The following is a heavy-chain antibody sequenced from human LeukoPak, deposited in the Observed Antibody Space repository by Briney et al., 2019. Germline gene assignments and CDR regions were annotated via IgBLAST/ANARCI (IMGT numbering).Heavy chain of an antibody. Sequence: PSETLSLTCSVSGGSISSGSYDWSWIRQPAGKGLEWIGRIYSSGSTNYNPSLMSRVSISVDTSKNQFSLKMTSVTAADTAVYHCARSRRGYSGYDYWGQGTLVTVSS. CDR2: IYSSGST. CDR3: ARSRRGYSGYDY. V-gene: IGHV4-61*02. CDR1: GGSISSGSYD. J-gene: IGHJ4*02. D-gene: IGHD5-12*01.